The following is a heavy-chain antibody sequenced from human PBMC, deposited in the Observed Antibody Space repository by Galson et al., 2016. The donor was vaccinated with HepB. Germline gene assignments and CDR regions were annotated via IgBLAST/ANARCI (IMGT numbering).Heavy chain of an antibody. CDR3: AREKYKRQIDF. CDR1: GFTFTAYS. CDR2: ISSSPNYL. J-gene: IGHJ4*02. D-gene: IGHD1-1*01. V-gene: IGHV3-21*01. Sequence: SLRLSCAASGFTFTAYSMTWVRQAPGKGLEWVSFISSSPNYLYYADSLKGRFTISRDNAKNTVYLQMNSLRVEDTAVYYCAREKYKRQIDFWGQGTLVTVSS.